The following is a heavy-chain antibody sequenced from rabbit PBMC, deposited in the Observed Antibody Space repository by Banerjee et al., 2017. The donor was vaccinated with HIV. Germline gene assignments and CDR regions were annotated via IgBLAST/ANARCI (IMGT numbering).Heavy chain of an antibody. V-gene: IGHV1S45*01. CDR2: INTSSGNT. CDR3: ARDLAGAIGWNFNL. Sequence: QEQLEESGGGLVQPEGSLTLTCKASGSDFSSNAMCWVRQAPGKGLELIACINTSSGNTVYASWAKGRFTISKTSSTTVTLQMTSLTAADTATYFCARDLAGAIGWNFNLWGPGTLVTVS. CDR1: GSDFSSNA. D-gene: IGHD4-1*01. J-gene: IGHJ4*01.